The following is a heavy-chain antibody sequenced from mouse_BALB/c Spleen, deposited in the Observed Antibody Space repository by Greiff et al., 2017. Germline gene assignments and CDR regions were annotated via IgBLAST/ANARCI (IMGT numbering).Heavy chain of an antibody. CDR2: INPYNDGT. D-gene: IGHD3-2*01. CDR1: GYTFTSYV. CDR3: ARRGPLDSSGYYAMDY. V-gene: IGHV1-14*01. Sequence: VQLKQSGPELVKPGASVKMSCKASGYTFTSYVMHWVKQKPGQGLEWIGYINPYNDGTKYNEKFKGKATLTSDKSSSTAYMELSSLTSEDSAVYYWARRGPLDSSGYYAMDYWGQGTSVTVSS. J-gene: IGHJ4*01.